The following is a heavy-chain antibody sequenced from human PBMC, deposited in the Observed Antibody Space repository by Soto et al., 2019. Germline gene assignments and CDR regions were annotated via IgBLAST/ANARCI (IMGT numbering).Heavy chain of an antibody. V-gene: IGHV3-21*01. CDR1: GFTFSSYS. J-gene: IGHJ6*02. CDR3: ARDEAGNYYYYYGMDV. Sequence: GGSLRLSCAASGFTFSSYSMNGVRQAPGKGLEWVSSISSSSSYIYYADSVKGRFTISRDNAKNSLYLQMNSLRAEDTAVYYCARDEAGNYYYYYGMDVWGQGTTVTVS. CDR2: ISSSSSYI.